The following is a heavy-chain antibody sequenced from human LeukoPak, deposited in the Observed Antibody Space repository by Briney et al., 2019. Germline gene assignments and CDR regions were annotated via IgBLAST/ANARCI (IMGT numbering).Heavy chain of an antibody. J-gene: IGHJ6*03. CDR3: ARDKGARSYYYYMDV. CDR1: GGTFSSYA. V-gene: IGHV1-69*05. D-gene: IGHD4/OR15-4a*01. Sequence: GASVKVSCEASGGTFSSYAISWVRQAPGQGLEWMGGIIPIFGTANYAQKFQGRVTITTDESTSTAYMELSRLRSDDTAVYYCARDKGARSYYYYMDVWGKGTTVTVSS. CDR2: IIPIFGTA.